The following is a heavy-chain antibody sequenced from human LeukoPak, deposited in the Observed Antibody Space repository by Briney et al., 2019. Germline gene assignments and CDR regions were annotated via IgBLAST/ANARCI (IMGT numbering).Heavy chain of an antibody. Sequence: GRSLRLSCAASGFTFEDYGMHWVRQAPGKGLEWVSGISWNSGSIGYADSVKGRFTISRDNAKNSLYLQMNSLRAEDTALYYCAKDSRAYYYYMDVWGKGTTVTVSS. V-gene: IGHV3-9*01. CDR2: ISWNSGSI. CDR3: AKDSRAYYYYMDV. D-gene: IGHD6-6*01. CDR1: GFTFEDYG. J-gene: IGHJ6*03.